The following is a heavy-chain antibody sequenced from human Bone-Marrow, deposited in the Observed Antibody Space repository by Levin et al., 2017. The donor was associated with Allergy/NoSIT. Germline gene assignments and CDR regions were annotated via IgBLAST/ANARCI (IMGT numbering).Heavy chain of an antibody. CDR2: IKSKTDGGTT. D-gene: IGHD2-2*02. CDR1: GFTFTNAW. Sequence: GESLKISCAASGFTFTNAWMSWVRQAPGKGLEWVGRIKSKTDGGTTDYAAPVKGRFTISRDDSKTTLYLQMNSLKIEDTAVYYCTTLNAVPIPDYWGQGTLVAVSS. J-gene: IGHJ4*02. V-gene: IGHV3-15*01. CDR3: TTLNAVPIPDY.